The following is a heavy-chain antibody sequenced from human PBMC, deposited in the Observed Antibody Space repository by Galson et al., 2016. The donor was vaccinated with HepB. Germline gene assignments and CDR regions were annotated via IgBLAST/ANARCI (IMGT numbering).Heavy chain of an antibody. D-gene: IGHD2-15*01. Sequence: QSGAEVKKPGESLGISCKGSGYSFTTYWISWVRQVPGKGLEWMGRIDPSDSYTKYSPSFQGHVTISTDRSISTAYLQWSSLKASDTAMYYCARDPGYCSPSGCPRGPRWGQGTLVTVSS. CDR3: ARDPGYCSPSGCPRGPR. V-gene: IGHV5-10-1*01. CDR1: GYSFTTYW. J-gene: IGHJ4*02. CDR2: IDPSDSYT.